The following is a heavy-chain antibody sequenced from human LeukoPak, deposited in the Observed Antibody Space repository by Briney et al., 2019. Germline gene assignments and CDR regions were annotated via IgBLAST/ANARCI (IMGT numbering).Heavy chain of an antibody. CDR2: ISGSGGST. J-gene: IGHJ6*03. CDR1: GFTFSSHA. D-gene: IGHD6-13*01. Sequence: GGSLRLSCAASGFTFSSHAMSWVRQAPGKGLEWVSAISGSGGSTYYADSVKGRFTISRDNSKNTLYLQMNSLRAEDTAVYYCARAFRSQSSSWLGYYYYMDVWGKGTTVTVSS. V-gene: IGHV3-23*01. CDR3: ARAFRSQSSSWLGYYYYMDV.